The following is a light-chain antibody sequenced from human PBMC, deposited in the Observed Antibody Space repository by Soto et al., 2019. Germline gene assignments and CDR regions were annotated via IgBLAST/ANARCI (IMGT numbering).Light chain of an antibody. Sequence: DIQMTQSPSTLSASVGDRVTITCRASQSISSWLAWYQQKPGKAPKLLIYRASSLETGVPSRFSGSGSGTEFTLTISSLQPDDFATYYCQHYETYRTFGQGTRVEI. CDR2: RAS. V-gene: IGKV1-5*03. CDR1: QSISSW. CDR3: QHYETYRT. J-gene: IGKJ1*01.